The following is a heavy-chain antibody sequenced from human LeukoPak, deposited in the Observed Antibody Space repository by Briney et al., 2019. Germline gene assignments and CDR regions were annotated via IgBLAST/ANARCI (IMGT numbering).Heavy chain of an antibody. D-gene: IGHD3-3*01. V-gene: IGHV2-5*02. J-gene: IGHJ3*02. Sequence: SGPTLVNPTQTLTLTCTFSGFSLSTSGVGVGWIRQPPGKALEWLALIYWDDDKRYSPSLKSRLTITKDTSKNQVVLTMTNMDPVDTATYYCAHRRSDYDFWSGYYTGRGGDAFDIWGQGTMVTVSS. CDR2: IYWDDDK. CDR3: AHRRSDYDFWSGYYTGRGGDAFDI. CDR1: GFSLSTSGVG.